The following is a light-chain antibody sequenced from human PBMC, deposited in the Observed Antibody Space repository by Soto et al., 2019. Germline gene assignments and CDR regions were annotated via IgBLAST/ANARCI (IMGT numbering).Light chain of an antibody. CDR3: SSYTSSSTRV. CDR1: SSDVGAYDY. J-gene: IGLJ1*01. CDR2: EVS. Sequence: TSSDVGAYDYVSWYQQHPDKAPKLMIYEVSNRPSGVSNRFSGSKSVNTATLTISGLQADDEADYYCSSYTSSSTRVFGPGTKVT. V-gene: IGLV2-14*03.